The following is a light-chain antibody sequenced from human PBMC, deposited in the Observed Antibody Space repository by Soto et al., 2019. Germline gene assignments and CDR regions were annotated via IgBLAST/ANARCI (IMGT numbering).Light chain of an antibody. V-gene: IGLV2-14*01. CDR3: SSCTSSSTLVV. CDR2: DVS. J-gene: IGLJ2*01. Sequence: QSVLTQPASVSGSPGQSITISCTGTSSDVGGYNYVSWYQQHPGKAPKLMIYDVSNRPSGVSNRFSGSESGSSASLTISGLQADDEADYYCSSCTSSSTLVVFGGGTKVTVL. CDR1: SSDVGGYNY.